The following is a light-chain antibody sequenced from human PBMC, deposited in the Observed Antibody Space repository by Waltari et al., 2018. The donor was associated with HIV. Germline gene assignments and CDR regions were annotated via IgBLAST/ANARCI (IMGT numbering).Light chain of an antibody. CDR2: EVS. V-gene: IGLV2-14*01. CDR3: SSYTSSSILYV. CDR1: SSDVGGYNY. J-gene: IGLJ1*01. Sequence: QSALTQPASVSGSPGQSITISCTGTSSDVGGYNYVSWYQQHPGKAPKLMIYEVSNRPSGVSKRFSSSKSGNTASLTISGLQADDAADYYCSSYTSSSILYVFGTGTKVTVL.